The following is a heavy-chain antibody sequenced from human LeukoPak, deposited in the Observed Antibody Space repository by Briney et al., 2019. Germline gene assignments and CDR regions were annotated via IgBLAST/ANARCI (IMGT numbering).Heavy chain of an antibody. CDR1: GFTFSSYG. Sequence: RGSLRLSCAASGFTFSSYGMHWVRQAPGKGLEWVAFIRYDGSNKYYADSVKGRFTISRDNAKNSLYLQMNSLRVDDTAVYYCARDRLHYGEYEKTLDYWGQGTLVTVSS. CDR3: ARDRLHYGEYEKTLDY. J-gene: IGHJ4*02. V-gene: IGHV3-30*02. CDR2: IRYDGSNK. D-gene: IGHD4-17*01.